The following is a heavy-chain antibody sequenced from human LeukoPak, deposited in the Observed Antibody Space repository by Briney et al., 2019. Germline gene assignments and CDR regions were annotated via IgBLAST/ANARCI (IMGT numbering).Heavy chain of an antibody. CDR3: ARRDSCSGWSFDH. V-gene: IGHV4-4*07. CDR1: GDSMNNHH. J-gene: IGHJ4*02. D-gene: IGHD6-19*01. CDR2: VHISEGT. Sequence: PSETLSLTCTVSGDSMNNHHWSWIRQPAGKGLEWIGQVHISEGTNYSPPLKSRVTMSIHTPESQLSLTMRSVTAADTAVYYYARRDSCSGWSFDHWGQGILVTVSS.